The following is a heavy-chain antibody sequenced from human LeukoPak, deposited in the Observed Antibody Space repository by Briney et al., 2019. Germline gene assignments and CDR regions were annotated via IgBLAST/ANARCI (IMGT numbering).Heavy chain of an antibody. V-gene: IGHV3-23*01. J-gene: IGHJ5*02. CDR1: GFTFSSYG. CDR3: VRKAVAGIGGWFDP. Sequence: GRSLRLSCAASGFTFSSYGMHWVRQAPGKGLEWVSSISGSGGSAYYADSVKGRFTFSRDNSKNTLYLQMNSLRAEDTAVYYCVRKAVAGIGGWFDPWGQGTLVTVSS. D-gene: IGHD6-19*01. CDR2: ISGSGGSA.